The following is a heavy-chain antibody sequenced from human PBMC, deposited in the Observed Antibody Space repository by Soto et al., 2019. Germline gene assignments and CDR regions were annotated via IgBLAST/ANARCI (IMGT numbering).Heavy chain of an antibody. V-gene: IGHV3-33*01. D-gene: IGHD3-9*01. CDR1: GFTFSTYG. CDR3: ARGWGGMTGNFDY. CDR2: IWYDGSQK. Sequence: QVQLVESGGGVFQPGRSLRLSCTASGFTFSTYGMHRVRQAPGKGLEWVAVIWYDGSQKYYADSVKGRFTISRDNSKNTLYVQMDSLRDEDTAVYYCARGWGGMTGNFDYWGQGTLVTVSS. J-gene: IGHJ4*02.